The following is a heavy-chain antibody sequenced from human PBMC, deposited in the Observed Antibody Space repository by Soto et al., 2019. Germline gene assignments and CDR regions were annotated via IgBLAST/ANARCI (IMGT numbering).Heavy chain of an antibody. CDR1: GGSISGGGYY. V-gene: IGHV4-31*03. J-gene: IGHJ6*02. CDR3: ARAHCSGGSCYFFSGMDV. CDR2: IYYSGST. D-gene: IGHD2-15*01. Sequence: SETLSLTCTVSGGSISGGGYYWIWIRQHPGKVLEWIGYIYYSGSTYYNPSLKSRVTISVDTSKNQFSLKLSSVTAADTAVYYCARAHCSGGSCYFFSGMDVWGQGTTVTVSS.